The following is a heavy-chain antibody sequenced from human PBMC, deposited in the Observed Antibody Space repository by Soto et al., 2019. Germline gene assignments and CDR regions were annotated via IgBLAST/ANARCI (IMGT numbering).Heavy chain of an antibody. CDR2: INPSSGTT. Sequence: EVQLLESGGGLVQPGGSLRLACDASGFSFSTYEMTWARQAPGKGLEWVAFINPSSGTTHYADSVKGRFTISRDNPKDTLYRQLTSLRVEDTAVYYCTKGGWLDVWGQGTTVTVSS. J-gene: IGHJ6*02. V-gene: IGHV3-23*01. CDR3: TKGGWLDV. D-gene: IGHD2-15*01. CDR1: GFSFSTYE.